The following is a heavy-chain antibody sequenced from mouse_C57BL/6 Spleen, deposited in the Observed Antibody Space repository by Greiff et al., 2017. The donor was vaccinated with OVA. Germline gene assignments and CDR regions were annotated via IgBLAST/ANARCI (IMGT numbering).Heavy chain of an antibody. CDR1: GYTFTSYW. Sequence: QVQLQQPGAELVKPGASVKMSCKASGYTFTSYWITWVKQRPGQGLEWIGDIYPGSGSTNYNEKFKSKATLTVDTSSSTAYMQLSSLTSEDSAVYYCASGSSYDWYFDVWGTGTTVTVSS. CDR2: IYPGSGST. CDR3: ASGSSYDWYFDV. D-gene: IGHD1-1*01. V-gene: IGHV1-55*01. J-gene: IGHJ1*03.